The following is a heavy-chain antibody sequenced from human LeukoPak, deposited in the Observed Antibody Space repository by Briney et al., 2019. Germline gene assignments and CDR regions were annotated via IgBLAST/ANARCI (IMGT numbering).Heavy chain of an antibody. CDR2: IYYSGST. CDR1: GGSISSSSYY. CDR3: ARDLRPSYYYDSSGYYGSFDY. V-gene: IGHV4-39*07. Sequence: SETLSLTCTVSGGSISSSSYYWGWIRQPPGKGLEWIGSIYYSGSTYYNPSLKSRVTISVDTSKNQSSLKLSSVTAADTAVYYCARDLRPSYYYDSSGYYGSFDYWGQGTLVTVSS. D-gene: IGHD3-22*01. J-gene: IGHJ4*02.